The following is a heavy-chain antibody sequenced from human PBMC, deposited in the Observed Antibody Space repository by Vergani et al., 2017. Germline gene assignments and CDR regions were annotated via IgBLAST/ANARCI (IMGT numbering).Heavy chain of an antibody. CDR1: GYTFTGYY. CDR2: INPNSGGT. CDR3: AWGNCSGGSCYCALCAFEI. Sequence: QVQLVQSGAEVKKPGASVKVSCKASGYTFTGYYMHWVRQAPGQGLEWMGWINPNSGGTNYAQKFQGRVTITADESTSTAYMELSSLRSEDTAVYYCAWGNCSGGSCYCALCAFEIWGQGTMVTVSS. D-gene: IGHD2-15*01. J-gene: IGHJ3*02. V-gene: IGHV1-2*02.